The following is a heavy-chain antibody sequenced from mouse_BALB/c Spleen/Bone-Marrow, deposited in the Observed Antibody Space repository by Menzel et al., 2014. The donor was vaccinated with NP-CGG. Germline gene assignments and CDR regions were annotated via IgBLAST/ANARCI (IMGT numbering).Heavy chain of an antibody. J-gene: IGHJ4*01. D-gene: IGHD4-1*01. CDR3: ARWEYYAMDY. V-gene: IGHV14-3*02. CDR2: IDPANGNT. Sequence: EVQRVESGAELVKPGASVKLSCTASGFNIKDTYMHWVKQRPEQGLEWIGRIDPANGNTKYDPKFQGKATITADTSPNTAYLQLSSLTSEDTAVYYCARWEYYAMDYWGQGTSVTVSS. CDR1: GFNIKDTY.